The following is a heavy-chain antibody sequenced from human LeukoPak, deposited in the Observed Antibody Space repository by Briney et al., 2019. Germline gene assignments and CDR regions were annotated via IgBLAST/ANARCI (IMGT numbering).Heavy chain of an antibody. Sequence: ASVKVSCKASGYTFNDYYMHWVRQAPGHGLEWMGWINPNSGGTNYAQKFQGRVTMTRDTSISTAYMELSRVRSDDTAVYYCARGGRSIFGVADYWGQGTLVTVSS. CDR2: INPNSGGT. J-gene: IGHJ4*02. V-gene: IGHV1-2*02. CDR1: GYTFNDYY. D-gene: IGHD3-3*01. CDR3: ARGGRSIFGVADY.